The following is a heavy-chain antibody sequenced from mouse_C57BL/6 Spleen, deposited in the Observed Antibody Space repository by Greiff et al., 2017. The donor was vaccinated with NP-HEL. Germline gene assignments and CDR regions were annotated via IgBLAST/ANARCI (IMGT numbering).Heavy chain of an antibody. D-gene: IGHD2-10*01. CDR3: ARSRGKPYYYFDY. CDR2: INPNNGGT. Sequence: EVQLHQSGPELVKPGASVKISCKASGYTFTDYYMNWVKQSHGKSLEWIGDINPNNGGTSYNQKFKGKATLTVDKSSSTAYMELRSLTSEDSAVYYCARSRGKPYYYFDYRGQGTTLTVSS. V-gene: IGHV1-26*01. J-gene: IGHJ2*01. CDR1: GYTFTDYY.